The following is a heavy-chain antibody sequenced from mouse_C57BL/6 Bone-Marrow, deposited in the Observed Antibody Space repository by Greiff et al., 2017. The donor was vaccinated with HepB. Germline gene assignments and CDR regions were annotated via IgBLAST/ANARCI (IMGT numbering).Heavy chain of an antibody. CDR3: CYGSSDY. Sequence: VQLQQPGAELVKPGASVKLSCKASGYTFTSYWMQWVKQRPGQGLEWIGEIDPSDSYTNYNQKFKGKATLTVDTSSSTAYMQLSSLTSEDSAVYYCCYGSSDYWGQGTTLTVSS. V-gene: IGHV1-50*01. CDR1: GYTFTSYW. D-gene: IGHD1-1*01. CDR2: IDPSDSYT. J-gene: IGHJ2*01.